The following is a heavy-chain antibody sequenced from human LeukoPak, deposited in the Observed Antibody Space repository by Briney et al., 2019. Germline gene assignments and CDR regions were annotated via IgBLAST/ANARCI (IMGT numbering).Heavy chain of an antibody. CDR1: GDSVSSNSAA. Sequence: SQTLSLTCAISGDSVSSNSAAWNWIRQSPSRGLEWLGRTYYRSKRYNDYAVSVKSRITINPDTSKNQFSLQLNSVTPEDTAVYYCARAYCSSTSCQSDAFDIWGQGTVVTVSS. D-gene: IGHD2-2*01. CDR3: ARAYCSSTSCQSDAFDI. CDR2: TYYRSKRYN. J-gene: IGHJ3*02. V-gene: IGHV6-1*01.